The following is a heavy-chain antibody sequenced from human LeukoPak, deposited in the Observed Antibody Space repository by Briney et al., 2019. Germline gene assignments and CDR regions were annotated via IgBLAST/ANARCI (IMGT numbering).Heavy chain of an antibody. J-gene: IGHJ4*02. Sequence: GGSLRLSCAASGFTFSSYWMSWVRQAPGKGLEWVANINQDGSEKYYVDSVKGRFTNSRDNAKNSLYLQMNSLRAEDTAVYYCARENSRGVIRDYFDYWGQGTLVTVSS. D-gene: IGHD3-10*01. V-gene: IGHV3-7*01. CDR3: ARENSRGVIRDYFDY. CDR2: INQDGSEK. CDR1: GFTFSSYW.